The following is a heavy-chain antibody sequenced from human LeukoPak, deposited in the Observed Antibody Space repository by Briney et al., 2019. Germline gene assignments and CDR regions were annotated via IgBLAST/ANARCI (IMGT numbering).Heavy chain of an antibody. CDR3: ARDPFSGYGGSLTNYYYYYGMDV. D-gene: IGHD5-12*01. CDR1: GDSFSSNSAA. Sequence: SQTLSLTCAISGDSFSSNSAAWNWIRQSPSRGLEWLGRTYYRSKWYNDYAVSVKSRITINPDTSKNQFSLQLNSVTPEDTAVYYCARDPFSGYGGSLTNYYYYYGMDVWGQGTTVTVSS. CDR2: TYYRSKWYN. V-gene: IGHV6-1*01. J-gene: IGHJ6*02.